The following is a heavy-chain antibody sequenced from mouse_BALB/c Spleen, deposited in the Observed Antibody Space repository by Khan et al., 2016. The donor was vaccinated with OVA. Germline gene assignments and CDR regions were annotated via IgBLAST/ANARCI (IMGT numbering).Heavy chain of an antibody. Sequence: QVQLKESGPGLVAPSQSLSITCTVSGFSLSRYNIHWVRQPPGKGLEWLGVIWGGGGTDYNSTLKSRLSISKVNSKSQVFLELNSLQTDDTARYYSARADYRYDGYYGMDYWGQGTTVTVSS. J-gene: IGHJ4*01. CDR3: ARADYRYDGYYGMDY. CDR2: IWGGGGT. CDR1: GFSLSRYN. V-gene: IGHV2-6-4*01. D-gene: IGHD2-14*01.